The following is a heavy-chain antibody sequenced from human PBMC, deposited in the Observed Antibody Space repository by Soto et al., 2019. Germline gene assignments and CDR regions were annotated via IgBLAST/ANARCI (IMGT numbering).Heavy chain of an antibody. V-gene: IGHV4-59*08. J-gene: IGHJ6*02. CDR2: IYDSGST. CDR1: GGSISSSY. D-gene: IGHD2-21*02. Sequence: PSETLSLTCTVSGGSISSSYWSWIRQPPGKGLEWIGYIYDSGSTYYNSSLKSRVTMSVDTSKNQFSLKLSSVTAADTAVYYCARGSHIVVVTAIDNRMDVWGQGTTVTVSS. CDR3: ARGSHIVVVTAIDNRMDV.